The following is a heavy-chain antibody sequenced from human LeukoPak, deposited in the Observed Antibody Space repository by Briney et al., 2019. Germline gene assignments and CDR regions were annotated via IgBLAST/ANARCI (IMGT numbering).Heavy chain of an antibody. Sequence: SETLSLTCTVSGGSISSGSHYWGWIRQPPGKGLEWIGSFDYRGRTYYSPSLKSRVTISVDTSKDQLSLRLTSVTAADTAVYYCARDGENYYKNYGLDVWGQGTTVTVSS. J-gene: IGHJ6*02. CDR1: GGSISSGSHY. V-gene: IGHV4-39*07. CDR3: ARDGENYYKNYGLDV. D-gene: IGHD3-10*01. CDR2: FDYRGRT.